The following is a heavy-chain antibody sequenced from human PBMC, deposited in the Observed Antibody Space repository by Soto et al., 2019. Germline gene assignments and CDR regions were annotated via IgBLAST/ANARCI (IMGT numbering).Heavy chain of an antibody. D-gene: IGHD3-10*01. Sequence: SETLSLTCAVSGGSISSSNWWSWVRQPPGKGLEWIGEIYHSGSTNYNPSLKSRVTISVDKSKNQFSLKLSSVTAADTAVYYCARELLWFGEFRTGFDPWGQGTLVTVSS. CDR1: GGSISSSNW. J-gene: IGHJ5*02. V-gene: IGHV4-4*02. CDR3: ARELLWFGEFRTGFDP. CDR2: IYHSGST.